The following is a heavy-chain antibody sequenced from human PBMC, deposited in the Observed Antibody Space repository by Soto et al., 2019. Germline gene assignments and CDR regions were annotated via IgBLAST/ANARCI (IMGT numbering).Heavy chain of an antibody. CDR3: ARTAIVTTNGFDP. CDR2: IMHRGST. Sequence: QVHLQQWGAGLLKPSETLSITCAVYGESFLGYYWTWIRQPPGKGREWIGEIMHRGSTNYNPTRKCRVTISIDTSKNQFSLKLTSVTAADTAVNYCARTAIVTTNGFDPWGQGTLVTVSS. V-gene: IGHV4-34*02. D-gene: IGHD5-12*01. J-gene: IGHJ5*02. CDR1: GESFLGYY.